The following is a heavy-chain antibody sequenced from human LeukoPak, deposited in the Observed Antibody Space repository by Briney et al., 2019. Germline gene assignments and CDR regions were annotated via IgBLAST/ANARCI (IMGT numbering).Heavy chain of an antibody. Sequence: ASVKVSCKASGYTFTGYYMHWVRQAPGQGLEWMGWINPNSGGTNYAQKFQGRVTMTRDTSISTAYMELSSLRSEDTAVYYCARVFSNYYYYYYMDVWGKGTTVTVSS. CDR2: INPNSGGT. V-gene: IGHV1-2*02. CDR3: ARVFSNYYYYYYMDV. CDR1: GYTFTGYY. J-gene: IGHJ6*03. D-gene: IGHD4-11*01.